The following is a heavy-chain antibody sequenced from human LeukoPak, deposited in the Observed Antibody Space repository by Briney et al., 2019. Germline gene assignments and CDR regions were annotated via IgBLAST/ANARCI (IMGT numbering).Heavy chain of an antibody. V-gene: IGHV4-34*01. CDR3: ARGACQGDCSMSGNRVYYGMDV. Sequence: SSETLFLTCTVYGGSFSGHYYSWIRQPPGKGLEWIGEINHSGTTDYSPSLKSRVTISVDTSKNQFSLSLSSVTAADTAVYYCARGACQGDCSMSGNRVYYGMDVWGQGTTVTVSS. D-gene: IGHD2-2*01. CDR1: GGSFSGHY. J-gene: IGHJ6*02. CDR2: INHSGTT.